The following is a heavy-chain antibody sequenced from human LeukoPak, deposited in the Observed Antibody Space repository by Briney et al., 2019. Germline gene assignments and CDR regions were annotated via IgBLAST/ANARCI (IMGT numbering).Heavy chain of an antibody. V-gene: IGHV3-66*01. CDR2: IYSGGST. Sequence: GGSLRLSCAASGFTVSSNYMSWVRQAPGKGLEWVSVIYSGGSTYYADSVKGRFTISRDNSKNTLYLQMNSLRAEDTAVYYRAREGPYGSGSYYFDYWGQGTLVTVSS. CDR1: GFTVSSNY. D-gene: IGHD3-10*01. CDR3: AREGPYGSGSYYFDY. J-gene: IGHJ4*02.